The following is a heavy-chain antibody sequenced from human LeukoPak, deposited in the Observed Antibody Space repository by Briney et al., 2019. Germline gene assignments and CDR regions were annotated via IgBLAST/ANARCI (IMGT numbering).Heavy chain of an antibody. Sequence: PGGSLRLSCAASGCTFSGSAMSWVRQAPGKGLEWVSTISVSGDYTYYADSVKGRFTISRDNAKNTLFLHMNSLRAEDTAVFYCARGGPGAYFDYWGQGTLVTVSS. CDR3: ARGGPGAYFDY. CDR2: ISVSGDYT. J-gene: IGHJ4*02. CDR1: GCTFSGSA. V-gene: IGHV3-23*01. D-gene: IGHD1-14*01.